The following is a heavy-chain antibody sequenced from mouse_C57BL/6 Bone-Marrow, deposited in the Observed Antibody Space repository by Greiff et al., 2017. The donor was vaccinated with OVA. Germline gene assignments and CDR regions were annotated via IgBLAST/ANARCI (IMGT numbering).Heavy chain of an antibody. J-gene: IGHJ4*01. D-gene: IGHD3-1*01. CDR3: AEGLLGAMDY. CDR1: GYTFTSYW. Sequence: VQLQQPGAELVKPGASVKLSCKASGYTFTSYWMQWVKQRPGQGLEWIGEIDPSDSYTNYNQKFKGKATLTVDTSSSTAYMQLSSLTSEDSAVYYCAEGLLGAMDYWGQGTSVTVSS. CDR2: IDPSDSYT. V-gene: IGHV1-50*01.